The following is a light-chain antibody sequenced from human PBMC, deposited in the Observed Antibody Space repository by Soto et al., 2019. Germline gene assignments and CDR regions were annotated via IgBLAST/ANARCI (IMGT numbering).Light chain of an antibody. V-gene: IGKV3-20*01. Sequence: EIVLTQSPGTLSLSPGERATLSCRASQSVSSSYLAWYQQKPGQAPRLLIYGASSRATGIPDRFTGSGSATDFTLTISRLEPEDFAVYYCQQYGNSPRTFCQGTRVEIK. CDR1: QSVSSSY. CDR2: GAS. CDR3: QQYGNSPRT. J-gene: IGKJ1*01.